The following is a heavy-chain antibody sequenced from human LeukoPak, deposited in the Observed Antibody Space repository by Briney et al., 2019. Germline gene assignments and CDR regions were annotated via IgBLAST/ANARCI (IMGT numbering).Heavy chain of an antibody. CDR1: GFTLCSNW. J-gene: IGHJ4*02. CDR2: IKEDGSAK. CDR3: AGDSPGYGADDLG. V-gene: IGHV3-7*04. D-gene: IGHD4/OR15-4a*01. Sequence: GGSLRLSCAASGFTLCSNWMSWVRQAPGKGLEWVANIKEDGSAKYSVDSVKGRFTISRDNAKNTLYLQMNSLRAEDTAVSYCAGDSPGYGADDLGWGQGTLVTVSS.